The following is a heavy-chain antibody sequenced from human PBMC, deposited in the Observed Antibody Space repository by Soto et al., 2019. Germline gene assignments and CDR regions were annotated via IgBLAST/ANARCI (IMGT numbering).Heavy chain of an antibody. CDR1: GVTFTSYA. Sequence: AVKVDFKASGVTFTSYAISWVRQSPGQGLEGMGGIIPIFGTGNYAQKFQVRVTITADKSTSTAYMELSSLRSEDTAVYYCARVGRDGYKPWWAVGAFDIWGQGTMVTVSS. CDR3: ARVGRDGYKPWWAVGAFDI. V-gene: IGHV1-69*06. CDR2: IIPIFGTG. D-gene: IGHD2-8*02. J-gene: IGHJ3*02.